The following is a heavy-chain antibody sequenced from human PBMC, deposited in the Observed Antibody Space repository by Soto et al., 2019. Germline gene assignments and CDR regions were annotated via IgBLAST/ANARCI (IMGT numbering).Heavy chain of an antibody. CDR1: GFTFRNYD. Sequence: ESGGGLVQPGGSLRLSCEASGFTFRNYDMHWVRQGTGKGLEWVSGISAAGDPDYADSVEGRFTISRENAQNSFFLQMNRLRVGDTAVYYCARTDRDFYGLDVWGQGTTVIVSS. CDR2: ISAAGDP. V-gene: IGHV3-13*05. CDR3: ARTDRDFYGLDV. J-gene: IGHJ6*02.